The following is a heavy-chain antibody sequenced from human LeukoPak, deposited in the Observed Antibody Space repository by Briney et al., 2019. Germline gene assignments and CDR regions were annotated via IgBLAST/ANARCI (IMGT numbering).Heavy chain of an antibody. V-gene: IGHV3-23*01. J-gene: IGHJ4*02. D-gene: IGHD4-17*01. CDR2: ISNSGGRT. CDR1: GFTFSSYA. CDR3: ARGRQNYGDYPY. Sequence: GGSLRLSCAASGFTFSSYAMSWVRQAPGKGLEWVSSISNSGGRTFYKDSVKGRFTTSGDNFKNTVYLQMNSLRAEDTAVYYCARGRQNYGDYPYWGQGTLVTVSS.